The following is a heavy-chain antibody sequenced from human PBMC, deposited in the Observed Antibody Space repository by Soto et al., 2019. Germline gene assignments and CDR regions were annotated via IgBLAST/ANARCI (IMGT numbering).Heavy chain of an antibody. J-gene: IGHJ6*02. CDR2: IYYSGST. V-gene: IGHV4-59*01. CDR1: GGSISSYY. Sequence: SETLSLTCTVSGGSISSYYWIWIRQPPGKGLEWIGYIYYSGSTNYNPSLKSRVTISVDTSKNQFSLKLSSVTAADTAVYYCARLYDFWSGYQYYYYGMDVWGQGTTVTSP. D-gene: IGHD3-3*01. CDR3: ARLYDFWSGYQYYYYGMDV.